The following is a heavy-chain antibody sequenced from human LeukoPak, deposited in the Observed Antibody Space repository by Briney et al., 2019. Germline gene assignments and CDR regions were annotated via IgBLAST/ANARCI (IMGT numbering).Heavy chain of an antibody. CDR1: GYTFTDYH. D-gene: IGHD4-23*01. CDR3: AREMETGTVVTPGY. Sequence: ASVKVSCKASGYTFTDYHTHWVRQAPGQGLEWMGWINPNSGGTNYAQKFQGRVTMTRDTSISTTNMELRSLRSDDTAVYYCAREMETGTVVTPGYWGQGTLVTVSS. J-gene: IGHJ4*02. CDR2: INPNSGGT. V-gene: IGHV1-2*02.